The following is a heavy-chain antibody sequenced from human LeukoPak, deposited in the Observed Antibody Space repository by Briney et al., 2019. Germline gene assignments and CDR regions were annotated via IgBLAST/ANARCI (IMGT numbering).Heavy chain of an antibody. V-gene: IGHV3-30*02. D-gene: IGHD2-15*01. CDR3: AKDRSPRRVAATPGDY. CDR2: IRYDGSNK. J-gene: IGHJ4*02. Sequence: AGGSLRLSCAASGFTFSSYGMHWVRQAPGKGLEWVAFIRYDGSNKYYADSVKGRFTISRDNSKNTLYLQMNSLRAEDTAVYYCAKDRSPRRVAATPGDYWGQGTLVTVSS. CDR1: GFTFSSYG.